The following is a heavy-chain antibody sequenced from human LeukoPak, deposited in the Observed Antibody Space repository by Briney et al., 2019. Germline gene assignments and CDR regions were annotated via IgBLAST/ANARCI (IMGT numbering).Heavy chain of an antibody. CDR1: GYTFTSYG. D-gene: IGHD6-19*01. V-gene: IGHV1-18*01. CDR2: ISAYNGNT. CDR3: ARAAQAVAGTTFDY. J-gene: IGHJ4*02. Sequence: AASVKVSCKASGYTFTSYGISWVRQAPGQGLEWMGWISAYNGNTNYAQKLQGRVTMTTDTSTSTAYMELRSLRSDDTAVYYCARAAQAVAGTTFDYWGQGTLVTVSS.